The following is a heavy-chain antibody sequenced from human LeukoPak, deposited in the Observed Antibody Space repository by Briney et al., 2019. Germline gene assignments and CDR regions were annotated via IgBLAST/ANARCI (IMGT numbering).Heavy chain of an antibody. CDR2: ISGDGGST. D-gene: IGHD3-3*01. Sequence: GGSLRLSCAASGFTFDDYAMHWVRQAPGKGLEWVSLISGDGGSTFYADSLKGRFTISRDNSRNSLYLQMNSLRTEGTALYYCAKSHVLRFLEWSRGYGMDVWGQGTTVTVSS. CDR3: AKSHVLRFLEWSRGYGMDV. CDR1: GFTFDDYA. V-gene: IGHV3-43*02. J-gene: IGHJ6*02.